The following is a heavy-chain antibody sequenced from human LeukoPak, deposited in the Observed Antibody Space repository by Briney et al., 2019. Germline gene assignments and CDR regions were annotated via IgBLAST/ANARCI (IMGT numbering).Heavy chain of an antibody. J-gene: IGHJ1*01. CDR2: IYYSGST. Sequence: SETLSLTCTVSGGSISSGDYYWSWIRQPPGKGLEWIGYIYYSGSTYYNPSLKSRVTISVDTSKNQFSLKLSSVTAADTAVYYCARAPAIVYSSWGAGYFQHWGQGTLVTVSS. CDR1: GGSISSGDYY. V-gene: IGHV4-30-4*01. D-gene: IGHD6-13*01. CDR3: ARAPAIVYSSWGAGYFQH.